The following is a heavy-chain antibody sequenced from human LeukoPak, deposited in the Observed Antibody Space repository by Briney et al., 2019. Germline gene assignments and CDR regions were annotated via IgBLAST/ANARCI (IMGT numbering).Heavy chain of an antibody. CDR1: GFTFSDYY. J-gene: IGHJ4*02. D-gene: IGHD3-16*01. Sequence: GGSLRLSCAASGFTFSDYYMSWIRQAPGKGPEWVSYFSSSGSTIYYADSVKGRFTISRDNAKNSLYLQMNSLRAEDTAVYYCARAYSGGTLDYWGQGTLVTVSS. CDR3: ARAYSGGTLDY. CDR2: FSSSGSTI. V-gene: IGHV3-11*01.